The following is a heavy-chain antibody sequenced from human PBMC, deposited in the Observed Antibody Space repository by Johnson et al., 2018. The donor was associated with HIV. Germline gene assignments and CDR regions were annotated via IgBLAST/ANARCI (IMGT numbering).Heavy chain of an antibody. J-gene: IGHJ3*01. D-gene: IGHD5-18*01. CDR1: GFSFSDYD. CDR2: IGTAGDT. Sequence: VQLVESGGGLVQPGGSLRLSCAASGFSFSDYDMHWVRQLTGKSLEWVSAIGTAGDTFYPGSVKGRFTISRDNSKNTLYLQMDSLRAEDTAVYYCARPYVDTTMADAFDVWGQGTMVTVSS. V-gene: IGHV3-13*01. CDR3: ARPYVDTTMADAFDV.